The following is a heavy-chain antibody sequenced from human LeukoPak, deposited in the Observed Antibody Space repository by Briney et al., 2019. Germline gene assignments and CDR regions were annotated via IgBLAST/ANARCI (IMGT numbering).Heavy chain of an antibody. Sequence: PSETLSLTCTVSGGSISSYYWSWIRQPPGKGLEWIGYIYYSGSTNYNPSLKSRVTISVDTSKNQSSLKLSSVTAADTAVYYCARDPPESSGWATSYGMDVWGQGTTVTVSS. CDR1: GGSISSYY. CDR3: ARDPPESSGWATSYGMDV. CDR2: IYYSGST. V-gene: IGHV4-59*01. D-gene: IGHD6-19*01. J-gene: IGHJ6*02.